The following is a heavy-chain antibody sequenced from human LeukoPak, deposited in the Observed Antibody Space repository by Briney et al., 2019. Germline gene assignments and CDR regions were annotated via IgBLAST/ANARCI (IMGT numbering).Heavy chain of an antibody. V-gene: IGHV3-21*01. CDR2: ISSSSSYI. Sequence: GGSLRLSCAASGFTFSSYSMNWVRQAPGKGLEWVSSISSSSSYIYYADSVKGRFTISRDNAKNSLYLQMNSLRAEDTAVYYCAREAAERKNWFDPWGQGTLVTVSS. D-gene: IGHD6-13*01. CDR1: GFTFSSYS. J-gene: IGHJ5*02. CDR3: AREAAERKNWFDP.